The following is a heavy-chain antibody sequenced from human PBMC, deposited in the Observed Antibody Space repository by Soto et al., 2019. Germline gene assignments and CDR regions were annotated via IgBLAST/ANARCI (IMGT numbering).Heavy chain of an antibody. D-gene: IGHD1-26*01. V-gene: IGHV3-30*18. CDR2: ISYDGSNK. Sequence: GSLRLSCAASGFTFSSYGMHWVRQAPGKGLEGVAVISYDGSNKYYADSVKGRFTISRDNSKNTLYLKMNSLRAEDTAVYYCAKDGGSYSVGYYGMDVWGQGTTVTVSS. CDR1: GFTFSSYG. J-gene: IGHJ6*02. CDR3: AKDGGSYSVGYYGMDV.